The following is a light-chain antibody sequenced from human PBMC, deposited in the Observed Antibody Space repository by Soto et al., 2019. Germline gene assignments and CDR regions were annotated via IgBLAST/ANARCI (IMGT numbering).Light chain of an antibody. CDR1: QSVSSN. J-gene: IGKJ3*01. Sequence: EIVMTLSQATLSVSPGERATLSCRASQSVSSNLDWYQQKPGQAPRLLIYGASTRATGIPARFSGSGSGTEFTLTISSLPSEDFAVYYCQQYNNWPTTFGPGTKVDIK. CDR2: GAS. CDR3: QQYNNWPTT. V-gene: IGKV3-15*01.